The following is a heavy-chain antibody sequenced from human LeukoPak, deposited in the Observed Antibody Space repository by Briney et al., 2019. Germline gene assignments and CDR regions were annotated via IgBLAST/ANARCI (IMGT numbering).Heavy chain of an antibody. J-gene: IGHJ3*02. CDR1: GFTFSSYA. Sequence: GGSLRLSCAASGFTFSSYAMHWVRQAPGKGLEWVALISYDGSNKYYADSVKGRFTISRDNSKNTLYLQMNSLRAEDTAVYYCARDSGYSGYGDAFDIWGQGTMVTVSS. V-gene: IGHV3-30*04. CDR3: ARDSGYSGYGDAFDI. CDR2: ISYDGSNK. D-gene: IGHD5-12*01.